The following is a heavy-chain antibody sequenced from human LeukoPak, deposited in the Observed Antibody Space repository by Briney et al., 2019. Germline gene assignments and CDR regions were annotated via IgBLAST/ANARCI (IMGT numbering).Heavy chain of an antibody. CDR1: GFTFSDYY. J-gene: IGHJ4*02. V-gene: IGHV3-7*01. CDR3: ASPYYYDSSGYDDY. Sequence: GGSLRLSCAASGFTFSDYYMSWIRQAPGKGLEWVANIKQDGSEKYYVDSVKGRFTISRDNAKNSLYLQMNSLRAEDTAVYYCASPYYYDSSGYDDYWGQGTLVTVSS. D-gene: IGHD3-22*01. CDR2: IKQDGSEK.